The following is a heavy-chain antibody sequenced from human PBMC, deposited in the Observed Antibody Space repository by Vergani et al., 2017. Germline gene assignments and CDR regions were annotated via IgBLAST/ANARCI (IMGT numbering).Heavy chain of an antibody. J-gene: IGHJ6*03. V-gene: IGHV3-49*04. CDR3: TRAPEYTNGVVVVPAAIPREYYYMDV. D-gene: IGHD2-2*02. CDR1: GFTFGDYA. CDR2: IRSKAYGGTT. Sequence: EVQLVESGGGLVQSGRSLRLSCTASGFTFGDYAMSWVRQAPGKGLEWVGFIRSKAYGGTTEYAASVKGRFTISRDDSKSIAYLQMNSLKTEDTAVYYCTRAPEYTNGVVVVPAAIPREYYYMDVWGKGTTVTVSS.